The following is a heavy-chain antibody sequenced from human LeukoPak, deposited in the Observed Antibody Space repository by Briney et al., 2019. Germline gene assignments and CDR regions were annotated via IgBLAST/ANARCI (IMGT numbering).Heavy chain of an antibody. CDR1: GFTFSSYA. J-gene: IGHJ4*02. CDR3: ARDRGDILTGYLLYYCDY. CDR2: ISYDGGNK. D-gene: IGHD3-9*01. V-gene: IGHV3-30-3*01. Sequence: PGGSLRLSCAASGFTFSSYAIHWVRQAPGKGLEWVAVISYDGGNKYYADSVKGRFTISRDNSKNTVSLQLNSLRAEDTAVYHCARDRGDILTGYLLYYCDYWGQGTLVTVSS.